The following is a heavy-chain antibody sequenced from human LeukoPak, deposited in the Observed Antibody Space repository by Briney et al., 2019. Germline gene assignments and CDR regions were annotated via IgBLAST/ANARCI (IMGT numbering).Heavy chain of an antibody. CDR1: GGSISSSTYY. Sequence: PSETLSLTCTVSGGSISSSTYYWGWIRQPPAKGLELIGSVSYSGSTYYNPSLKSRFTISLDTSKNQFSLKLSSVTAADTAVYYCARQMMDSSAFDYWGQGTLVTVPS. V-gene: IGHV4-39*01. CDR3: ARQMMDSSAFDY. J-gene: IGHJ4*02. CDR2: VSYSGST. D-gene: IGHD3-22*01.